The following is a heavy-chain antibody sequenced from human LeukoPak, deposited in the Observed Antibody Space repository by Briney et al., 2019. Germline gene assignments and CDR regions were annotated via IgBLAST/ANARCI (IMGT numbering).Heavy chain of an antibody. V-gene: IGHV1-18*01. D-gene: IGHD3-10*01. CDR2: ISAYNGNT. CDR3: ARGGRITMVRGDPHTAAFDI. Sequence: ASVKVFCKASGYTFTSYGISWVRQAPGQGLEWMGWISAYNGNTNYAQKLQGRVTMTTDTSTSTAYMELRSLRSDDTAVYYCARGGRITMVRGDPHTAAFDIWGQGTMVTVSS. J-gene: IGHJ3*02. CDR1: GYTFTSYG.